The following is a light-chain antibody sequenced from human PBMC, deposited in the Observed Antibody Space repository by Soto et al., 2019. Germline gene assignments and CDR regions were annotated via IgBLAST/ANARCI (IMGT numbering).Light chain of an antibody. CDR2: AAS. J-gene: IGKJ4*01. Sequence: EIVLTQSPATLSLSPGERATLSCRASQSVSSYLAWYQQKPGQAPRLLIYAASNTTASIPARFSGSGSGTDVTLTISRLAPEDFAVYYCQQRTNWPLTFGGGTKLEIK. V-gene: IGKV3-11*01. CDR1: QSVSSY. CDR3: QQRTNWPLT.